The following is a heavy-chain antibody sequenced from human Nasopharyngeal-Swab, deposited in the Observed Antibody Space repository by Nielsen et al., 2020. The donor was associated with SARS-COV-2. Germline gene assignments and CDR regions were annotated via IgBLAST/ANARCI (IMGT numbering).Heavy chain of an antibody. Sequence: SLKISCAASGFTFDDYAMHWVRQAPGKGLEWVSGISWNSGSIGYADSVKGRFTISRDSAKNSLYLQMNSLRAEDTALYYCAKDMGYSILTGQPDYWGQGTLVTVSS. CDR1: GFTFDDYA. CDR2: ISWNSGSI. J-gene: IGHJ4*02. V-gene: IGHV3-9*01. CDR3: AKDMGYSILTGQPDY. D-gene: IGHD3-9*01.